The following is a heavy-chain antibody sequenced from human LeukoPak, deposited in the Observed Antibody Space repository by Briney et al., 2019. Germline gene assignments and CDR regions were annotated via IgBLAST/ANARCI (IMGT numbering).Heavy chain of an antibody. Sequence: GESLRLSCAASGFTFSSYAMSWVRQAPGKGLEWVSAISGDAGGTYYADSLKGRFTISRDNSKNTLYLQMNSLRAEDTAVYYCAKPPETYFYASPSEHWGQGTLVTVSS. J-gene: IGHJ1*01. V-gene: IGHV3-23*01. CDR3: AKPPETYFYASPSEH. CDR1: GFTFSSYA. D-gene: IGHD3-10*01. CDR2: ISGDAGGT.